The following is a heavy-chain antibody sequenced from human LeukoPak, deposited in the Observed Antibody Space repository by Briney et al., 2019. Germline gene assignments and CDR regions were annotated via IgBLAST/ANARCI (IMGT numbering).Heavy chain of an antibody. CDR2: IGPTGSDR. Sequence: PGGSLRLSCAASGLNFSTSGFNWVRQAPGKGLEWVASIGPTGSDRYHADSIKGRFPISRDNADNFLYLQMNSGRAEDTAVYYCATETYGRHYDYWGQGTLLTVSS. CDR3: ATETYGRHYDY. CDR1: GLNFSTSG. D-gene: IGHD3-10*01. J-gene: IGHJ4*02. V-gene: IGHV3-21*06.